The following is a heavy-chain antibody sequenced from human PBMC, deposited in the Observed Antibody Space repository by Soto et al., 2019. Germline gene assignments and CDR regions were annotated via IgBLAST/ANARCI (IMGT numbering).Heavy chain of an antibody. J-gene: IGHJ4*02. Sequence: SETLSLTCTVSGGSFSSNPWSWIRQPPGKGLEWIGYIYYSGTTNYNPSLKSRVTISRDTSKNQFSLKLSSVTAADTAVYYCARDQGSGRFDYWGQGTLVTVSS. V-gene: IGHV4-59*01. CDR1: GGSFSSNP. CDR2: IYYSGTT. CDR3: ARDQGSGRFDY. D-gene: IGHD1-1*01.